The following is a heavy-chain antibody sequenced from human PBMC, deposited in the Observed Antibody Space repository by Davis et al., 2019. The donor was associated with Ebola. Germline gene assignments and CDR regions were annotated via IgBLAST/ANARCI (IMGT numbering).Heavy chain of an antibody. CDR1: GFTFSSYS. Sequence: GESLKISCAASGFTFSSYSMNWVRQAPGKGLEWVSSISSSSSYIYYADSVKGRFTISRDNAKNSLYLQMNSLRAEDTAVYYCARERPTYYYDSSGPRDAFDIWGQGTMVTVSS. J-gene: IGHJ3*02. D-gene: IGHD3-22*01. CDR2: ISSSSSYI. CDR3: ARERPTYYYDSSGPRDAFDI. V-gene: IGHV3-21*01.